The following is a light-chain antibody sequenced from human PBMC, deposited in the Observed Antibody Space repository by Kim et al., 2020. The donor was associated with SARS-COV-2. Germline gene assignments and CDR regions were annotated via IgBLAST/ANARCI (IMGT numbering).Light chain of an antibody. CDR1: DLGDKN. V-gene: IGLV3-1*01. CDR2: QYT. Sequence: SYELTQPPSVSVSPGQTASIPCSGDDLGDKNVCWYQQRPGQSPVLLIYQYTKRPSGIPERFSGSNSGNTATLTISVTQDMDEADYYCQAWDNSAVVFGGG. CDR3: QAWDNSAVV. J-gene: IGLJ3*02.